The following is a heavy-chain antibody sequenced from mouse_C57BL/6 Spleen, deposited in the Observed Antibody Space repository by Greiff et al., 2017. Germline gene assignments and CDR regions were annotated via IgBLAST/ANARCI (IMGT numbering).Heavy chain of an antibody. Sequence: QVQLQQPGAELVKPGASVKLSCKASGYTFTRYWMHWVKQRPGRGLEWIGRIDPNSGGTKYNEKFKSKATLTVDKPSSTAYMQLSSLTSEDSAVYYCARRGYGSSYYAMDYWGQGTSVTVSS. CDR3: ARRGYGSSYYAMDY. CDR2: IDPNSGGT. D-gene: IGHD1-1*01. V-gene: IGHV1-72*01. J-gene: IGHJ4*01. CDR1: GYTFTRYW.